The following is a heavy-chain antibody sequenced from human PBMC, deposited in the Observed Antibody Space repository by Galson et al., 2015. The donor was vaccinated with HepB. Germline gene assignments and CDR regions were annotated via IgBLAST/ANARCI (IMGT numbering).Heavy chain of an antibody. CDR1: GGTFSSYA. CDR2: IIPIFGTA. D-gene: IGHD2-15*01. CDR3: ASRGGVCSGGSCYSPARYWYFDL. J-gene: IGHJ2*01. Sequence: SVKVSCKASGGTFSSYAISWVRQAPGQGLEWMGGIIPIFGTANYAQKFQGRVTITADESTSTAYMELSSLRSEDTAVYYCASRGGVCSGGSCYSPARYWYFDLWGRGTLVTVSS. V-gene: IGHV1-69*13.